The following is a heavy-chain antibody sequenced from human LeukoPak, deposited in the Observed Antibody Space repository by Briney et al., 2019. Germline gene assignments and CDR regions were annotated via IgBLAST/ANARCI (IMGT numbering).Heavy chain of an antibody. CDR1: GYTFSSYD. Sequence: GASVKVSCKASGYTFSSYDINWVRQATGQGLEWMGWVNPNSGNTDYAQKFQGRVTMTRNTSISTAYMELSSLRSEDTAVYYCARGTPTTNAFDIWGQGTMVIVSS. CDR3: ARGTPTTNAFDI. J-gene: IGHJ3*02. CDR2: VNPNSGNT. V-gene: IGHV1-8*01. D-gene: IGHD1-1*01.